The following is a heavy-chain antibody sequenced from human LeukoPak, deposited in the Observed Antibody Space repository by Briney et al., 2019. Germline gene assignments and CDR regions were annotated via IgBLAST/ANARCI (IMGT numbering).Heavy chain of an antibody. CDR1: GFTVSSNY. V-gene: IGHV3-53*01. D-gene: IGHD4-23*01. J-gene: IGHJ5*02. Sequence: GGSLRLSCAASGFTVSSNYMSWVRQAPGKGLEWVSVIYSGGSTYYADSEKGRFTISRDNSKNTLYLQMNSQRAEDTAVYYCAKTRIDYGGNWFDPWGQGTLVTVSS. CDR2: IYSGGST. CDR3: AKTRIDYGGNWFDP.